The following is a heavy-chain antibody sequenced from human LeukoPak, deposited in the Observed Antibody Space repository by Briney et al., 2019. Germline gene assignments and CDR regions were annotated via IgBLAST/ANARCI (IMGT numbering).Heavy chain of an antibody. V-gene: IGHV4-30-4*01. D-gene: IGHD6-13*01. Sequence: SQTLSLTCSVSGGSMSSGDFYWSWIRQPPGKGLEWIGYIHYSGSTYHNPSLMSRVTLSKDTSKNQFSLRLSSVTAADTAVYYCAKGLRELAAAGTYYFDYWGQGTLVTVSS. CDR1: GGSMSSGDFY. J-gene: IGHJ4*02. CDR3: AKGLRELAAAGTYYFDY. CDR2: IHYSGST.